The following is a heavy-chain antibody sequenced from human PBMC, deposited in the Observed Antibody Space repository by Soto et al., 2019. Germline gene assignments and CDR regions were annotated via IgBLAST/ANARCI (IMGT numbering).Heavy chain of an antibody. CDR2: ISAYNGNT. J-gene: IGHJ4*02. V-gene: IGHV1-18*01. CDR3: ARDLKNIVGATRSFSGYLDY. D-gene: IGHD1-26*01. Sequence: ASVKVSCKASGYTFTSYGISWVRQAPGQGLEWMGWISAYNGNTNYAQKLQGRVTMTTDTSTSTAYMELRSLRSEDTAVYYCARDLKNIVGATRSFSGYLDYWGQGTLVTVSS. CDR1: GYTFTSYG.